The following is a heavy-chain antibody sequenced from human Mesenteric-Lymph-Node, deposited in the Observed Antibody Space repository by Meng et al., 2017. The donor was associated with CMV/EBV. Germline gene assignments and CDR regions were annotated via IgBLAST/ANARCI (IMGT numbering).Heavy chain of an antibody. J-gene: IGHJ4*02. V-gene: IGHV3-23*01. CDR2: ISGSDGGT. CDR1: GLTFSSYG. CDR3: AKDIGLAAAGLTDY. Sequence: GESLKISCAASGLTFSSYGMSWVRQAPGKGLEWVSGISGSDGGTYYADSVKGRFTISRDNAKNSLYLQMNSLRAEDTALYYCAKDIGLAAAGLTDYWGQGTLVTVSS. D-gene: IGHD6-13*01.